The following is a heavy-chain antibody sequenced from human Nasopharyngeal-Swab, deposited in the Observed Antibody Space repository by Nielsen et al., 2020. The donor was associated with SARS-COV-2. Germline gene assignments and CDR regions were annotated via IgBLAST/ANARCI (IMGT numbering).Heavy chain of an antibody. D-gene: IGHD5-18*01. CDR3: ARAKYVDTDNSDYGMDV. CDR2: ISGSGEST. CDR1: GFTFSNYA. J-gene: IGHJ6*02. V-gene: IGHV3-23*01. Sequence: GESLKISCAASGFTFSNYAMTWVRQAPGKGLEWVSAISGSGESTYYADSVKGRFTISRDNSKNTLYLQMNSLRAEDTAVYYCARAKYVDTDNSDYGMDVWGQGTTVTVSS.